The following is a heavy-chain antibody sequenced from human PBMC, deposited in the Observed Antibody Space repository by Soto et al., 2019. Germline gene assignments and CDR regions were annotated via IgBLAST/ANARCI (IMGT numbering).Heavy chain of an antibody. J-gene: IGHJ3*02. D-gene: IGHD3-9*01. CDR3: ARDRVLRYFDWSITLDAFDI. CDR2: TWYDGSNK. Sequence: GGSLRLSCAASGFTFSSYGMHWVRQAPGKGLEWVAVTWYDGSNKYYADSVKGRFTISRDNSKNTLYLQMNSLRAEDTAVYYCARDRVLRYFDWSITLDAFDIWGQGTMVTVSS. V-gene: IGHV3-33*01. CDR1: GFTFSSYG.